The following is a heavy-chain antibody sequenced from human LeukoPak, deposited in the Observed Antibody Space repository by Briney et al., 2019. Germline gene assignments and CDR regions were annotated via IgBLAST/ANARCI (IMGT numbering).Heavy chain of an antibody. D-gene: IGHD1-26*01. CDR1: GFTVSSNY. CDR3: ARGGSYLSAFDI. V-gene: IGHV3-53*01. CDR2: IYSGGSS. Sequence: GGSLRLSCAASGFTVSSNYMSWVRQAPGKGLEWVSIIYSGGSSFYADSVKGRFTISRDNSKNTLYLQMNSLRAEDTAVYYCARGGSYLSAFDIWGQGTMVTVSS. J-gene: IGHJ3*02.